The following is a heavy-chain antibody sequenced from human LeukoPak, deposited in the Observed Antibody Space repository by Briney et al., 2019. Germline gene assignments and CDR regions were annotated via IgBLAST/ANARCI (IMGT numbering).Heavy chain of an antibody. CDR3: ARRDGPIDQ. V-gene: IGHV3-7*05. D-gene: IGHD5-24*01. CDR2: IKRDGSEK. Sequence: PGGSLRLSCAASGFTFSRHWMSWVRQAPGKGLEWVANIKRDGSEKYYVDSVKGRFTISRDNAKNSLYLQINSLRGEDTAVYYCARRDGPIDQWGQGTLVTVSS. J-gene: IGHJ4*02. CDR1: GFTFSRHW.